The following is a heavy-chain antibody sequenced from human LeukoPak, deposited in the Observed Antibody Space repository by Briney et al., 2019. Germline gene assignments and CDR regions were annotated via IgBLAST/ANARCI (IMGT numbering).Heavy chain of an antibody. J-gene: IGHJ4*02. CDR2: INHSGST. V-gene: IGHV4-34*01. Sequence: SGTLSLTCAVYGGSFSGYYWSWIRQPPGKGLEWIGEINHSGSTNYNPSLKSRVTISVDTSKNQLSLKLSSVTAADTAVYYCASRYPFDYWGQGTLVTVSS. CDR3: ASRYPFDY. CDR1: GGSFSGYY. D-gene: IGHD1-1*01.